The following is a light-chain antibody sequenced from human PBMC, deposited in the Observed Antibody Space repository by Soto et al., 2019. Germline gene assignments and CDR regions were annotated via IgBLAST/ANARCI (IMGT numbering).Light chain of an antibody. CDR1: HSVGSNY. Sequence: EIVLTQSPDTLSLSPGERAALSCRASHSVGSNYLAWYQQKPGQAPRLLIYAASSRATGIPDRFSGSGSGTEFTLTISSLQADDLATYYCQQYNNLWTFGQGTKVDIK. V-gene: IGKV3-20*01. CDR3: QQYNNLWT. CDR2: AAS. J-gene: IGKJ1*01.